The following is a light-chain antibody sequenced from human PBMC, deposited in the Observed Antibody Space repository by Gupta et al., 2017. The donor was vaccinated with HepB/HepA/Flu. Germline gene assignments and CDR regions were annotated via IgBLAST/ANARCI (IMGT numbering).Light chain of an antibody. CDR1: QSIVTY. CDR2: AAS. CDR3: QQSDSTPIT. V-gene: IGKV1-39*01. Sequence: DIQMTQSPSSLSASVGDRVTVTCRASQSIVTYVNWYQQKPGKAPKLLIYAASSLQYGVPSRFSGSGSGTDFTLTITTLQPDEFATYYCQQSDSTPITFGGGTKVEIK. J-gene: IGKJ4*01.